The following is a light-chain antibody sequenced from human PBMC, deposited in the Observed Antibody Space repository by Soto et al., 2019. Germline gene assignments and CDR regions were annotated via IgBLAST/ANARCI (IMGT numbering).Light chain of an antibody. V-gene: IGKV3-15*01. Sequence: DIVLTQSPATLSVSPGDRVTLSCRASESLFGFLAWYQQKPGQAPRLLMYGFSTRASGIPARFSGGGSATHFTLTISILQSEDSPFYFCQSYNDWHIASGLGNRLEI. CDR3: QSYNDWHIA. CDR2: GFS. CDR1: ESLFGF. J-gene: IGKJ2*01.